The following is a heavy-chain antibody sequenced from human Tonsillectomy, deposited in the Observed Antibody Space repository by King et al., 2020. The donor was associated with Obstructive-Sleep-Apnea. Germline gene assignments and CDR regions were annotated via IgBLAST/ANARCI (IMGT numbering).Heavy chain of an antibody. D-gene: IGHD3-9*01. V-gene: IGHV1-2*02. CDR1: GYTFTYHY. CDR2: INPNSGGT. Sequence: VQLVQSGAEVKKPGASVKVSCKASGYTFTYHYMCWLRQSPGQGLEWMGCINPNSGGTNYAQKFQGRVTMTRDTSISTAYMDLSRLTSDDTAVYYCARGDDIPYWGQGTLVTVSS. J-gene: IGHJ4*02. CDR3: ARGDDIPY.